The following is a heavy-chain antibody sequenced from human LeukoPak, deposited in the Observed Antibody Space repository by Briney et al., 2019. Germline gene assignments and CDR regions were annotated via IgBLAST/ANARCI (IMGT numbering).Heavy chain of an antibody. CDR1: GGSISSSNYY. CDR3: ARHYGGYYFDY. D-gene: IGHD3-16*01. CDR2: IYYSGSS. J-gene: IGHJ4*02. Sequence: SETLSLTCIVSGGSISSSNYYWGWIRQPPGKGLERIGSIYYSGSSYSSPSLESRVTISVNTSKNQFSLKLNSVIAADTAVYYCARHYGGYYFDYWGQGTLVTVSS. V-gene: IGHV4-39*01.